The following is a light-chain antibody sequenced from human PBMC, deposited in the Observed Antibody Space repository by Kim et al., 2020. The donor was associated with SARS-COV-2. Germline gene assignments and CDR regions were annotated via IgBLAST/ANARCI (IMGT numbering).Light chain of an antibody. CDR1: HDINKY. Sequence: ASGRDRVTITCQASHDINKYLSWYQQKPGKAPKLLIYDAVNVETGVPSRFSGSGSGTHFTLTIGSLQPEDIATYYCQQYDSLPLTFGGGTKVDIK. J-gene: IGKJ4*01. V-gene: IGKV1-33*01. CDR2: DAV. CDR3: QQYDSLPLT.